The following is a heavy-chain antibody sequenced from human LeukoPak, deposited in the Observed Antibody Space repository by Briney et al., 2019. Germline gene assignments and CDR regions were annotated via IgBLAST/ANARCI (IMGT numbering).Heavy chain of an antibody. Sequence: PSETLSLTCTVSGGSISSYYWSWIRQPPGKGLEWIGYIYYSGSTNYNPSLKSRVTISVDTSKNQFSLKLSSVTAADTAVYYCARGGLEIFGVVIPTDYYYYMDVWGKEATVTVSS. CDR3: ARGGLEIFGVVIPTDYYYYMDV. J-gene: IGHJ6*03. D-gene: IGHD3-3*01. V-gene: IGHV4-59*01. CDR1: GGSISSYY. CDR2: IYYSGST.